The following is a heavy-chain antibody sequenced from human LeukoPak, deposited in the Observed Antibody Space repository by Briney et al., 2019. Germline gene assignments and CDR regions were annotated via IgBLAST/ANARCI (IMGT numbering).Heavy chain of an antibody. Sequence: SETLSLTCTVSGGSISSYYWSWIRQPPGKGLEWIGYIYYSGSTNYNPSLKSRVTISVDTSKNQFSLKVSSVTAADSAVYYCAREGYSSGWYGGMDVWGQGTTVTVSS. V-gene: IGHV4-59*12. CDR3: AREGYSSGWYGGMDV. CDR1: GGSISSYY. CDR2: IYYSGST. J-gene: IGHJ6*02. D-gene: IGHD6-19*01.